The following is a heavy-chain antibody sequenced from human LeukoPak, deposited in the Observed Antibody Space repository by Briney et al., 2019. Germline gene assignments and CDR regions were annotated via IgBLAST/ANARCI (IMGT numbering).Heavy chain of an antibody. CDR3: ATAWVITMVRGAEKTGDYMDV. J-gene: IGHJ6*03. CDR1: GYTFTGYY. V-gene: IGHV1-2*02. CDR2: INPNSGGK. Sequence: ASVKVSYKASGYTFTGYYMHWVRQAPGQGLEWMGWINPNSGGKNYAQKFQGRVTMTRDTSISTAYMELSRLRSEDTAVYYCATAWVITMVRGAEKTGDYMDVWGKGTTVTVSS. D-gene: IGHD3-10*01.